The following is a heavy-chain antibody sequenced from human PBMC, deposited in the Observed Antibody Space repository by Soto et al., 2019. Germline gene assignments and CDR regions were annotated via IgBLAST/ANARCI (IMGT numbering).Heavy chain of an antibody. D-gene: IGHD6-13*01. CDR2: ISSSSSYI. CDR1: GFTFSSYS. J-gene: IGHJ3*02. V-gene: IGHV3-21*01. CDR3: ARDVEVPGYSSSWYYDAFDI. Sequence: EVQLVESGGGLVKPGGSLRLSCAASGFTFSSYSMNWVRQAPGKGLEWVSSISSSSSYIYYADSVKGRFTISRDNAKNSLYLQMNSLRAEDTAVYYCARDVEVPGYSSSWYYDAFDIWGQGTMVTVSS.